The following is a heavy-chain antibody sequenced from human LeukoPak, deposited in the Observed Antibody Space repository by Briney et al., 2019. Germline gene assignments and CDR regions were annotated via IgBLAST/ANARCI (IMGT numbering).Heavy chain of an antibody. CDR3: ARDYVKWLLRSDDYYYGMDV. J-gene: IGHJ6*02. Sequence: PGGSLRLSCAASGFTFSTYSMNWVRQAPGKGLEWVSYISSSSSSTIYYADSVKGRFTISRDNAKNSLYLQMNSLRAEDTAVYYCARDYVKWLLRSDDYYYGMDVWGQGTTVTVSS. CDR2: ISSSSSSTI. V-gene: IGHV3-48*04. CDR1: GFTFSTYS. D-gene: IGHD3-22*01.